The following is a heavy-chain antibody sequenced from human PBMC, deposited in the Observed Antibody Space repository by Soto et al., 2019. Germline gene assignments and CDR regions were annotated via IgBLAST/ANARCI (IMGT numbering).Heavy chain of an antibody. D-gene: IGHD3-10*01. J-gene: IGHJ6*01. CDR2: IYHSGST. CDR1: RSSMTSAFD. Sequence: DTLSLRLSVSRSSMTSAFDCGWIRPPPGKGLEWIGSIYHSGSTYYNPSLKSRVTISVDTSKNQFSLKLSSVTAADTAVYYCARGGYGSGSYYSSNYYYGMGVWGQGTTVDVSA. CDR3: ARGGYGSGSYYSSNYYYGMGV. V-gene: IGHV4-38-2*02.